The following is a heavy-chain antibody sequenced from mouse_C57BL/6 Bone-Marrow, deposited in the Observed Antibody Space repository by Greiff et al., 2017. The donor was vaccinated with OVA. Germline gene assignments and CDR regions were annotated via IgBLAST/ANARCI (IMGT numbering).Heavy chain of an antibody. CDR1: GFSLTSYG. D-gene: IGHD2-4*01. CDR2: IWSGGST. Sequence: VQLQQSGPGLVQPSQSLSITCTVSGFSLTSYGVHWVRQSPGKGLEWLGVIWSGGSTDYNAAFISRLSISKDNSKSQVFFKMNSLQADDTAIYYCASPYYDSPYYAMDYWGQGTSVTVSS. V-gene: IGHV2-2*01. J-gene: IGHJ4*01. CDR3: ASPYYDSPYYAMDY.